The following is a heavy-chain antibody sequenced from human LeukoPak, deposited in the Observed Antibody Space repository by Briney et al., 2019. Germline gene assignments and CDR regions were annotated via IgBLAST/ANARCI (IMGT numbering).Heavy chain of an antibody. V-gene: IGHV4-4*02. CDR1: SGSIFSSNW. CDR3: ARTRYYYNSRSYGAPYYFDY. Sequence: SETLSLTCAVSSGSIFSSNWWRWVRQPPREGLEWMGQIFHNGSTSYSPSLNSRVTISVDTSKTQFSLKLSSVTAADTAVDYYARTRYYYNSRSYGAPYYFDYWGQGTLVTVSS. D-gene: IGHD3-10*01. J-gene: IGHJ4*02. CDR2: IFHNGST.